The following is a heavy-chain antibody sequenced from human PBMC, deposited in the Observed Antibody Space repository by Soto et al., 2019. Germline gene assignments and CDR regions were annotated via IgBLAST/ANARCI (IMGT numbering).Heavy chain of an antibody. Sequence: SETLSLTCTVSGASIITDNYFWVWIRQSPRRGLELIGSISYSGRTYDNPSLQSRVTISIDASKNQFSLKLTSVTTADTAVYYCARRRASDYGGNHHPYYFDRWGQGALVTVS. D-gene: IGHD4-17*01. CDR1: GASIITDNYF. J-gene: IGHJ4*02. V-gene: IGHV4-39*01. CDR2: ISYSGRT. CDR3: ARRRASDYGGNHHPYYFDR.